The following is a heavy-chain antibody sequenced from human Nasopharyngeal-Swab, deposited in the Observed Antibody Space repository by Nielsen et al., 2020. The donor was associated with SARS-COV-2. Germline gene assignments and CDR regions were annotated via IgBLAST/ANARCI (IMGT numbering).Heavy chain of an antibody. CDR2: IIPILPIT. D-gene: IGHD5-24*01. CDR1: GGTFIRYG. Sequence: SVKVSCKTSGGTFIRYGIIWFRQAPGQGLEWMGGIIPILPITKYAQKFQDRVTITADKSTSTAYIELSSLRSEDTAAYYCARGGWLRKDYYYSYYYMDVWGKGTTVTVYS. V-gene: IGHV1-69*10. CDR3: ARGGWLRKDYYYSYYYMDV. J-gene: IGHJ6*03.